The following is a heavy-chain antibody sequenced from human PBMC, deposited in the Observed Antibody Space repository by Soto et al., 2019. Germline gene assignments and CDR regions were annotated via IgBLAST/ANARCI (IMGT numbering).Heavy chain of an antibody. Sequence: GGSLRLSCAASGFTFSSYAMHWVRQAPGKGLEWVAVISYDGSNKYYTDSVKGRFTISRDNSKNTLYLQMNSLRAEDTAVYYFARDGGSYQGFYYYYGMDVWGQGTTVTVSS. V-gene: IGHV3-30-3*01. CDR1: GFTFSSYA. D-gene: IGHD1-26*01. J-gene: IGHJ6*02. CDR3: ARDGGSYQGFYYYYGMDV. CDR2: ISYDGSNK.